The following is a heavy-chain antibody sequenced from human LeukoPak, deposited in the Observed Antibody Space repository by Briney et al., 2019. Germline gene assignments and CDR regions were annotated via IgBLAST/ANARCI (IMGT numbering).Heavy chain of an antibody. CDR1: GGSISSYY. J-gene: IGHJ5*02. CDR2: IYYSGST. CDR3: ARDNWNYGNWFDP. V-gene: IGHV4-59*01. Sequence: PSETLSLTCTVSGGSISSYYWSWIRQPPGKGLEWIGYIYYSGSTNYNPSLKSRVTISVDTSKNQFSLKLSSVTAADTAVYYCARDNWNYGNWFDPWGQGTLVTVSS. D-gene: IGHD1-7*01.